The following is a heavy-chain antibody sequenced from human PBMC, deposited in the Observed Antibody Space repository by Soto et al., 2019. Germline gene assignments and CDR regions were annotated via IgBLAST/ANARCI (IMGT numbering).Heavy chain of an antibody. CDR1: GGSITSGEYY. CDR3: ARENVQGYLHHTWFEP. CDR2: NYYSGST. Sequence: PSETLSLTCTISGGSITSGEYYWSWLRQPPGKGLEWIGYNYYSGSTYYNPSLGSRVTISINTSKNQFSLKLSSVTAADTAVYYCARENVQGYLHHTWFEPWGQGTMLTVSS. V-gene: IGHV4-30-4*01. D-gene: IGHD3-10*02. J-gene: IGHJ5*02.